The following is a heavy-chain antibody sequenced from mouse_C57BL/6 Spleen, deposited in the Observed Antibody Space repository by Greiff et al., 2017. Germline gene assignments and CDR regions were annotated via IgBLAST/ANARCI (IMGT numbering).Heavy chain of an antibody. CDR3: ASGMFCGYSFAY. D-gene: IGHD2-3*01. J-gene: IGHJ3*01. CDR1: GYTFTSYW. Sequence: QVQLQQPGAELVMPGASVKLSCKASGYTFTSYWMHWVKQRPGQGLEWIGEIDPSDSYTNYNQKFKGKSTLTVDKSSSTAYMQLSSLTSEDSAVYYCASGMFCGYSFAYWGQGTLVTVSA. CDR2: IDPSDSYT. V-gene: IGHV1-69*01.